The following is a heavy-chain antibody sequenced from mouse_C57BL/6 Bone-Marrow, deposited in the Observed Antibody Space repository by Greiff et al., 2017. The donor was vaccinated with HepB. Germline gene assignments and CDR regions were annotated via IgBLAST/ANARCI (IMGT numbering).Heavy chain of an antibody. D-gene: IGHD1-1*01. CDR1: GYTFTDYY. Sequence: EVQLQQSGPELVKPGASVKISCKASGYTFTDYYMNWVKQRRGKSLEWIGDINPNNGGTSYNQKFKGKATLTVDKSSSTAYMELRSLTSEDSAVYYCARWHYGSSYFDYWGQGTTLTVSS. CDR2: INPNNGGT. CDR3: ARWHYGSSYFDY. V-gene: IGHV1-26*01. J-gene: IGHJ2*01.